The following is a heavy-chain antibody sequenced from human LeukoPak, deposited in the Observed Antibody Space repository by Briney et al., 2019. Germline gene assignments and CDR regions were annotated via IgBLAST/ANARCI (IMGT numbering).Heavy chain of an antibody. J-gene: IGHJ6*03. CDR1: GFTFSSYG. CDR2: IWYDGSNK. V-gene: IGHV3-33*01. D-gene: IGHD6-13*01. CDR3: GGGYSSSSQLGYYYYMDV. Sequence: GRSLRLSCAASGFTFSSYGMHWVRQAPGKGLEWVAVIWYDGSNKYYADSVKGRFTISRDNSKNTLYLQMNSLRAEDTAVYYCGGGYSSSSQLGYYYYMDVWGKGTTVTVSS.